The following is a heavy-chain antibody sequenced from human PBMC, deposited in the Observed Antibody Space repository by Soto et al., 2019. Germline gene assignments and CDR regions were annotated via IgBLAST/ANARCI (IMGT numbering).Heavy chain of an antibody. D-gene: IGHD2-8*01. CDR1: GYTFTSYG. Sequence: VSVKVACKASGYTFTSYGISWVRQAPGQGLEWMGWISAYNGNTHYEQKLQGRVTMTTDTSTNTAYMELRRLSSDDTAVDYCARDCTALPRDYYYYGMDIWGQGTTVTVSS. J-gene: IGHJ6*02. V-gene: IGHV1-18*04. CDR2: ISAYNGNT. CDR3: ARDCTALPRDYYYYGMDI.